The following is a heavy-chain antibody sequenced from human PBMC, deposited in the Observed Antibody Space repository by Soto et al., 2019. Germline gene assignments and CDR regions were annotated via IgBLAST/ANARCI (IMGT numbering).Heavy chain of an antibody. V-gene: IGHV1-69*13. D-gene: IGHD3-10*01. J-gene: IGHJ6*02. Sequence: SVKVSCKASGGTFSSYAISWVRQAPGQGLEWMGGIIPIFGTANYAQKFQGRVTITADESTSTAYMELSSLRSEDAAVYYCARDTRYYYGSGSRDYYYGMDVWGQGTTVTVSS. CDR3: ARDTRYYYGSGSRDYYYGMDV. CDR1: GGTFSSYA. CDR2: IIPIFGTA.